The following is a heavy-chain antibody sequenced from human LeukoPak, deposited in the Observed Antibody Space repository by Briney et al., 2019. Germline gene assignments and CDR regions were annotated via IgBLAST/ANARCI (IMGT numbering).Heavy chain of an antibody. CDR2: ISGSGRTI. V-gene: IGHV3-48*03. J-gene: IGHJ1*01. Sequence: SGGSLRLSCAASGFTFSSYEMNWVRQAPGKGLDWVSYISGSGRTIYYADSVKGRFTISRDNAKNSLYLQMNSLRAEDTAVYYCARGGSSGWYLQNWCQGTLVTVSS. CDR3: ARGGSSGWYLQN. CDR1: GFTFSSYE. D-gene: IGHD6-19*01.